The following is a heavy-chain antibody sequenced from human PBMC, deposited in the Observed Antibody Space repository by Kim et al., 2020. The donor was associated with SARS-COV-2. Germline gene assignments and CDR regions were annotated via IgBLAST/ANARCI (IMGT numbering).Heavy chain of an antibody. CDR1: GGSVSSGSYY. Sequence: SETLSLTCTVSGGSVSSGSYYWSWIRQPPGKGLEWIGYIYYSGSTNYNPSLKSRVTISVDTSKNQFSLKLSSVTAADTAVYYCASGLEYSGYDFFDLPPFDWGQGTLVTVSS. CDR3: ASGLEYSGYDFFDLPPFD. CDR2: IYYSGST. J-gene: IGHJ4*02. V-gene: IGHV4-61*01. D-gene: IGHD5-12*01.